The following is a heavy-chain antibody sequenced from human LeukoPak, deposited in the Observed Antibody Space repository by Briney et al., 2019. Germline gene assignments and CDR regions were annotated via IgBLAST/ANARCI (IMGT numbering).Heavy chain of an antibody. Sequence: KPGGSLKLSCAASGFTFNNYAMSWVRQAPGKGLEGVSSISSSSSYIYYADSVKGRFTISRDNAKNSLYLQMNSLRAEDTAVYYCARAGYYGDCDYWGQGTLVTVSS. J-gene: IGHJ4*02. D-gene: IGHD4-17*01. CDR1: GFTFNNYA. CDR3: ARAGYYGDCDY. V-gene: IGHV3-21*01. CDR2: ISSSSSYI.